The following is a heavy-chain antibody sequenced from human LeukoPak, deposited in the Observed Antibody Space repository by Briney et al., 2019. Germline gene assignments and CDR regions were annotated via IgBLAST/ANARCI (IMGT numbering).Heavy chain of an antibody. V-gene: IGHV3-30*18. CDR1: GFTFSSYG. CDR3: AKLPIAAAGKEAFDY. CDR2: ISYDGSNK. D-gene: IGHD6-13*01. J-gene: IGHJ4*02. Sequence: PGGSLRLSCAASGFTFSSYGMHWVRQAPGKGLEWVAVISYDGSNKYYADSVKGRFTISRDNSKNTLYLQMNSLRAEDTAVYYCAKLPIAAAGKEAFDYWGQGTLVTVSS.